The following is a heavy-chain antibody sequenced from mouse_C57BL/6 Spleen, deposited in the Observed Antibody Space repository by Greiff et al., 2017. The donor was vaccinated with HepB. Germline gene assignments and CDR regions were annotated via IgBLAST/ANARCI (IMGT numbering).Heavy chain of an antibody. J-gene: IGHJ4*01. CDR2: ISSGSSTI. V-gene: IGHV5-17*01. D-gene: IGHD6-2*01. CDR3: ARGISGGAMDY. CDR1: GFTFSDYG. Sequence: EVHLVESGGGLVKPGGSLKLSCAASGFTFSDYGMHWVRQAPEKGLEWVAYISSGSSTIYYADTVKGRFTISRDNAKNTLFLQMTSLRSEDTAMYYCARGISGGAMDYWGQGTSVTVSS.